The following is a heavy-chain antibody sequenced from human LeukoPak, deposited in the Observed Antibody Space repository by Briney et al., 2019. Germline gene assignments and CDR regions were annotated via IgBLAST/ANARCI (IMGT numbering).Heavy chain of an antibody. Sequence: PGGSLRLSCAASGFTFSSYSMNWVRHAPGKGREWGSYISSSSSTIYYADSVKGRFTISRDNAKNSLYLQMNSLRAEDTAVYYCARQGRIAAAAYFDYWGQGTLVTVSS. D-gene: IGHD6-13*01. J-gene: IGHJ4*02. CDR3: ARQGRIAAAAYFDY. CDR2: ISSSSSTI. CDR1: GFTFSSYS. V-gene: IGHV3-48*04.